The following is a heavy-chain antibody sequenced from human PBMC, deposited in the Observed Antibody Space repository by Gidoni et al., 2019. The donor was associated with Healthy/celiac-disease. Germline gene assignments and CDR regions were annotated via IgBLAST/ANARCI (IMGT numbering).Heavy chain of an antibody. J-gene: IGHJ5*02. CDR1: GFTFRTYS. CDR2: ISSTSSTI. Sequence: EVQLVESGGGLVQPGGSLRLSCAASGFTFRTYSMNWVRQAPGKGLEWVSYISSTSSTIDYAVSVRGRFTISRDNAKNSLDLQMNSLRAEDTAVYYCTRDRRNWLDPWGQGTLVTVSS. CDR3: TRDRRNWLDP. V-gene: IGHV3-48*04.